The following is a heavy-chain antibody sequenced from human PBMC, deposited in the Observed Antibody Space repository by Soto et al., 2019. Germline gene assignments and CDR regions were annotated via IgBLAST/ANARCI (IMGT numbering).Heavy chain of an antibody. Sequence: VGSLRLSCAASGFTFSSYAMHWVRQAPGKGLEWVAVISYDGSNKYYADSVKGRFTISRDNSKNTLYLQMNSLRAEDTAVYYCAREVLRFLEWYGMDVWGQGTTVTVSS. D-gene: IGHD3-3*01. CDR1: GFTFSSYA. J-gene: IGHJ6*02. CDR2: ISYDGSNK. V-gene: IGHV3-30-3*01. CDR3: AREVLRFLEWYGMDV.